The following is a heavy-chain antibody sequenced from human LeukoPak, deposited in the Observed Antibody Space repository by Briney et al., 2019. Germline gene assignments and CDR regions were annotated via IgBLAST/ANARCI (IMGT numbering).Heavy chain of an antibody. CDR2: IKQDGSEK. J-gene: IGHJ4*02. D-gene: IGHD3-10*01. CDR3: ARSRGFFDN. V-gene: IGHV3-7*01. Sequence: GGSLRLSCATSGLKCSSLCMGWVRQAPGKGLEWVANIKQDGSEKYYVDSVKGRFTISRDNAKNSLYLQMKSLRAEDTAVYYCARSRGFFDNGGQGTLVTVSS. CDR1: GLKCSSLC.